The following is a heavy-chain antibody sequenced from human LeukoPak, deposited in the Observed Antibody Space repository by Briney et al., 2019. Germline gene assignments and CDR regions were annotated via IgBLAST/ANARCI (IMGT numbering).Heavy chain of an antibody. J-gene: IGHJ4*02. D-gene: IGHD3-10*01. Sequence: PGGSLRLSCAASGFTFSSYGMHWVRQAPGKGLEWVSSISSSSSYIYYADSVKGRFTISRDNAKNSLYLQMNSLRAEDTAVYYCARERASYYYGSGSYLDYWGQGTLVTVSS. CDR2: ISSSSSYI. V-gene: IGHV3-21*01. CDR1: GFTFSSYG. CDR3: ARERASYYYGSGSYLDY.